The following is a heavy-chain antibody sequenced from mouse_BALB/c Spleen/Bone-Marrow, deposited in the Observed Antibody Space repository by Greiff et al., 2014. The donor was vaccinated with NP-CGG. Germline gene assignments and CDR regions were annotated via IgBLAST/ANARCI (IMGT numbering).Heavy chain of an antibody. J-gene: IGHJ4*01. V-gene: IGHV1-9*01. CDR1: GYTFSSYW. CDR3: ARGDWDFAMDY. D-gene: IGHD4-1*01. CDR2: ILPGSGNI. Sequence: VQLQQSGAELMKPGASVKISCKATGYTFSSYWIEWVKQRPGHGLEWIGEILPGSGNIYFNGKFKGRATFTADTSSTTAYMQLSSLTSEDSAVYYCARGDWDFAMDYWGQGTSVTVSS.